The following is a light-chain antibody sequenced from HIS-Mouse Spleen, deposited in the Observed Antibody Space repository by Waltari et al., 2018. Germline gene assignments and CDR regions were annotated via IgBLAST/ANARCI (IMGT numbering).Light chain of an antibody. CDR1: QSVSSY. CDR3: QQRSNWPPKLT. CDR2: DAS. Sequence: EIVLTQSPATLSLSPGERSTLSFRASQSVSSYLAWYQQKPGQAPRLLIYDASNRATGIPARFSGSGSGTDFTLTISSLEPEDFAVYYCQQRSNWPPKLTFGGGTKVEIK. V-gene: IGKV3-11*01. J-gene: IGKJ4*01.